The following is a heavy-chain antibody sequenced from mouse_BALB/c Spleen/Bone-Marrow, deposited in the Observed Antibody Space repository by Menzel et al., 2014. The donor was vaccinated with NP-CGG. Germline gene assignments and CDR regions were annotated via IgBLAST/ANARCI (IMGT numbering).Heavy chain of an antibody. V-gene: IGHV3-5*02. CDR1: DISITTGNYR. CDR3: ARDRYGYAMDY. D-gene: IGHD2-14*01. Sequence: EVQLQQSGPGLVKPSQTVSLTCTVTDISITTGNYRWSWIRQFPGNKLEWIGYMYYSGTITYNPSLTSRTTTTRDTSKNQVFLEMNSLTAEDTATYFCARDRYGYAMDYWGQGTSVTVSS. J-gene: IGHJ4*01. CDR2: MYYSGTI.